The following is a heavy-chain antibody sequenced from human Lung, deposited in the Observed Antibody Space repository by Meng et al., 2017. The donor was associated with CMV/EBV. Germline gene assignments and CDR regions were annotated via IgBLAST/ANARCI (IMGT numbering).Heavy chain of an antibody. V-gene: IGHV4-59*11. CDR1: GDSISSHY. CDR2: IHYSGSS. CDR3: ARGRTPAYYDSSGYYYD. Sequence: GSLRLXCTVSGDSISSHYWSWIRLPPGKGLEWIGYIHYSGSSSYNPSLKSRVTMSLDTSKNEFSLKLRSVTAADTAVYYCARGRTPAYYDSSGYYYDWGQGTXVTVSS. J-gene: IGHJ4*02. D-gene: IGHD3-22*01.